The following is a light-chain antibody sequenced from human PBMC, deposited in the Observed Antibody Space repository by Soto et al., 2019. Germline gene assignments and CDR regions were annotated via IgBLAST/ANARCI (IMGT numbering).Light chain of an antibody. Sequence: EIVLTQSPATLSLYPGQRATLSCRASQSVSIFLAWFQQKPGQAPRLLIYDASNRATGVPARFSGSGSGTDFTLTISSLEPEDFALYYCQQRSSWPPLFGQGTRLEI. CDR2: DAS. CDR1: QSVSIF. CDR3: QQRSSWPPL. V-gene: IGKV3-11*01. J-gene: IGKJ5*01.